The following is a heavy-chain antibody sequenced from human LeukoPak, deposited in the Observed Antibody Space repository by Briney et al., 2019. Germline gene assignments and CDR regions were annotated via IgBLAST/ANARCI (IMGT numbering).Heavy chain of an antibody. CDR3: ARDRKVYDFQPEDAFDI. Sequence: SVKVSCKASGGTFTSHGISWVRQAPGQGLEWMGRIIPIRNTLNYAQKFQGRLTITAETSTSTAYMELSSLRSEDTAVYYCARDRKVYDFQPEDAFDIWGQGTMVTVSS. V-gene: IGHV1-69*04. J-gene: IGHJ3*02. CDR1: GGTFTSHG. D-gene: IGHD3-3*01. CDR2: IIPIRNTL.